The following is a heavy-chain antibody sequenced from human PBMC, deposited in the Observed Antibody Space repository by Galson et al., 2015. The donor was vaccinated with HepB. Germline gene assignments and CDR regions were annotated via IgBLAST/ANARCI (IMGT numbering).Heavy chain of an antibody. CDR2: ISYDGSNK. CDR3: ARDQGQQLMYYFDY. Sequence: SLRLSCAASGFTFSSYAMHWVRQAPGKGLEWVAVISYDGSNKYYADSVKGRFTISRDNSKNTLYLQMNSLRAEDTAVYYCARDQGQQLMYYFDYWGQGTLVTVSS. CDR1: GFTFSSYA. V-gene: IGHV3-30*04. D-gene: IGHD6-13*01. J-gene: IGHJ4*02.